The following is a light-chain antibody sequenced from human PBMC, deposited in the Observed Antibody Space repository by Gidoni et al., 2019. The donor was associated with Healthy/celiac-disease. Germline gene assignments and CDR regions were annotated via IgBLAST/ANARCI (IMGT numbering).Light chain of an antibody. J-gene: IGLJ2*01. CDR1: KLGDKY. V-gene: IGLV3-1*01. CDR2: QDS. CDR3: QAWDSSTAGVV. Sequence: SYELTQPPSVSVAPGQTASITCSGDKLGDKYACWYQQKPGKSPVLVIYQDSKRPSGIPERFSGSNSGNTATLTLSGTQAMDEADYYCQAWDSSTAGVVFGGGTKLTVL.